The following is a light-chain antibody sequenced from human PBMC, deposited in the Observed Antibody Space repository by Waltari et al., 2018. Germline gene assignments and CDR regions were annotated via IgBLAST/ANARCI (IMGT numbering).Light chain of an antibody. V-gene: IGLV2-11*01. Sequence: QSALTQPRSVSGSPGQSVTISCTGTSNDVGGYNYVSWYQQHPGQAPKLMIYDVSKRPSGVPDRFSASKSGNTASLTSSGLQAEDEADYYCCSYAGSYTVVFGGGTKLTVL. CDR2: DVS. CDR1: SNDVGGYNY. J-gene: IGLJ2*01. CDR3: CSYAGSYTVV.